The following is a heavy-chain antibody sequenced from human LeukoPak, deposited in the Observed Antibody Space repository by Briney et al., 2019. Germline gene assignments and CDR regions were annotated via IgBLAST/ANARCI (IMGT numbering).Heavy chain of an antibody. D-gene: IGHD3-10*01. CDR3: AKHRYYYGSGTHSDY. Sequence: SGGSLRLSCAASGFTFSSYAMSWVRQAPGKGLEWVSAISGSGGSTYYADSVKGRFTISRDNSKNTLYLQMNSLRAEDTAVYYCAKHRYYYGSGTHSDYWGQGTLVTVSS. CDR2: ISGSGGST. CDR1: GFTFSSYA. V-gene: IGHV3-23*01. J-gene: IGHJ4*02.